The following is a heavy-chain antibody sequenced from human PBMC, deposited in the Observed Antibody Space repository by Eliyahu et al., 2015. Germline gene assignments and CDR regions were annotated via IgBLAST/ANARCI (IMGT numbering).Heavy chain of an antibody. CDR2: IKSERDGETT. Sequence: DVQLVESGGGLVKPGGSLRLSCVGSGFTFXNSWMSWVRXAPGKGLEXVGRIKSERDGETTDYAAPVRGRFTISRDDAKNTLNLQMNSLKSEDTAVYYCATEGYCVGGRCSSVSGPAYYGMDVWGQGTTVIVS. J-gene: IGHJ6*02. D-gene: IGHD2-21*01. CDR3: ATEGYCVGGRCSSVSGPAYYGMDV. V-gene: IGHV3-15*01. CDR1: GFTFXNSW.